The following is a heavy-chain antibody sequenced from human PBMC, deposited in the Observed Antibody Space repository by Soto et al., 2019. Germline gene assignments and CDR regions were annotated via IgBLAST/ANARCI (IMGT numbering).Heavy chain of an antibody. CDR3: AKDWRIAVAGHYYYYGMDV. J-gene: IGHJ6*02. Sequence: PGGAPRLSCAASGFTFYDYTMPWVPQAPGKGLDCVSLISWDGGSTYYADSVKGRFTISRDNSKNSLFLQMNSLRTEDTALYYCAKDWRIAVAGHYYYYGMDVWGQGTTVTVSS. V-gene: IGHV3-43*01. CDR1: GFTFYDYT. D-gene: IGHD6-19*01. CDR2: ISWDGGST.